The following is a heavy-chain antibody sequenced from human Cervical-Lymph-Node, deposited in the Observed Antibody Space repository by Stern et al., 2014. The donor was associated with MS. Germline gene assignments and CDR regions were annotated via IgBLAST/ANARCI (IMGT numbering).Heavy chain of an antibody. CDR3: ARGLLGSENAFDI. CDR2: ISSYNVNT. D-gene: IGHD2-15*01. V-gene: IGHV1-18*01. J-gene: IGHJ3*02. Sequence: VQLEESGAEVKKPGASVKVSCKASGYTFASYGISWVRQGPGQGLEWMGGISSYNVNTNYAQNLQCRVTMTTDTSTSTAYMELRSLRSDDTAVYYCARGLLGSENAFDIWGQGTMVTVSS. CDR1: GYTFASYG.